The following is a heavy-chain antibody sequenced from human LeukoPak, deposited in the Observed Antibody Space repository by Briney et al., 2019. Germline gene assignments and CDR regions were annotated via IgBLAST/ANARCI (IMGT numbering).Heavy chain of an antibody. V-gene: IGHV4-59*01. CDR1: GASISSYY. D-gene: IGHD6-19*01. J-gene: IGHJ4*02. CDR2: IYYSGST. Sequence: SSETLSPTCPVSGASISSYYWSWIRQPPGRGLEWIGYIYYSGSTNYNPSLKSRVTISVDTSKNQFSLKLSSVTAADTAVYYCARASSGWYGVDYWGQGTLVTVSS. CDR3: ARASSGWYGVDY.